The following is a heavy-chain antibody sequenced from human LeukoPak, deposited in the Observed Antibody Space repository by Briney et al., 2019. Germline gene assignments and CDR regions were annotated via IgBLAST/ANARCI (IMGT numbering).Heavy chain of an antibody. CDR3: ASRKLGNDY. CDR2: INHSGST. V-gene: IGHV4-34*01. J-gene: IGHJ4*02. D-gene: IGHD7-27*01. Sequence: SETLSLTCAVYGGSFSGYYWSWIRQPPGKGLEWIGEINHSGSTNYNPSLKSRVTISVDTSKNQFSLKLSSVTAANTAVYYCASRKLGNDYWGQGTLVTVSS. CDR1: GGSFSGYY.